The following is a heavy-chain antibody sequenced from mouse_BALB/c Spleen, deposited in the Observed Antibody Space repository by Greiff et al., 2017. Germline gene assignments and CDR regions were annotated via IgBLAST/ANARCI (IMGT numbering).Heavy chain of an antibody. D-gene: IGHD1-1*02. V-gene: IGHV5-17*02. CDR1: GFTFSSFG. Sequence: EVKLMESGGGLVQPGGSRKLSCAASGFTFSSFGMHWVRQAPEKGLEWVAYISSGSSTIYYADTVKGRFTISRDNPKNTLFLQMTSLRSEDTAMYYCARGGYGHAMDYWGQGTSVTVSS. CDR3: ARGGYGHAMDY. CDR2: ISSGSSTI. J-gene: IGHJ4*01.